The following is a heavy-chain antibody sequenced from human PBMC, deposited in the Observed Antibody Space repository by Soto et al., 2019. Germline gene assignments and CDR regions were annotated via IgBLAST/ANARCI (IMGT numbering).Heavy chain of an antibody. CDR2: ISSSSSTI. Sequence: GGSLRLSCAASGFTFSSYSMNWVRRAPGKGVEWVAYISSSSSTIYYADSVKGRFTISRDNAKNTLYLQMNSLRDEDTAVYYCAKTVESSIWPRHMVVGYWGPGTLVTGSS. D-gene: IGHD6-13*01. V-gene: IGHV3-48*02. CDR1: GFTFSSYS. CDR3: AKTVESSIWPRHMVVGY. J-gene: IGHJ4*02.